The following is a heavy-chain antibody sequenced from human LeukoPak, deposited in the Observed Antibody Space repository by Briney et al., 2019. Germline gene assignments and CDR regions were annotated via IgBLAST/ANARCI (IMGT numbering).Heavy chain of an antibody. Sequence: PGGSLRLSCTASGFTFGDYAMSWFRQAPGKGLEWVGSIRSKAYGGTTEYAASVKGRFTISRDDSKSIAYLQMNSLKTEGTAVYYCTRGGFLEWLFFDYWGQGTLVTVSS. CDR1: GFTFGDYA. CDR3: TRGGFLEWLFFDY. V-gene: IGHV3-49*03. CDR2: IRSKAYGGTT. J-gene: IGHJ4*02. D-gene: IGHD3-3*01.